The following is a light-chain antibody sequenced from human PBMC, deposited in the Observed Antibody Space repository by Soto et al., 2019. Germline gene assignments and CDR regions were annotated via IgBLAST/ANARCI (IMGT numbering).Light chain of an antibody. V-gene: IGLV2-14*03. Sequence: QPVLTQPASVSGSPGQSITISCTGTSSDVGGYNYVSWNQHHPGKAPKLIIFDVSNRPSGVSNSFSGSKSGNTAFLTISGLQPEDEADYYCSSYTTSNTRQIVFGTGTKVTVL. CDR3: SSYTTSNTRQIV. CDR1: SSDVGGYNY. CDR2: DVS. J-gene: IGLJ1*01.